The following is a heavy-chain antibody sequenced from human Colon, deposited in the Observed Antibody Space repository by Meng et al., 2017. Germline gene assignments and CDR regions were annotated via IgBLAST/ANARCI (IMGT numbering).Heavy chain of an antibody. D-gene: IGHD2-15*01. V-gene: IGHV3-33*01. CDR2: IRFNGTIQ. J-gene: IGHJ2*01. CDR1: GFTFSNYG. Sequence: QGQLVESVGCVVQPGRSLRLSGAASGFTFSNYGMHWVRQAPGKGLEWVAHIRFNGTIQYYVQFVKGRFTVSRDDSKSTLYLQMDSLRVEDTAVYYCARDIYNSGGKYFDLWGRGTLVTVSS. CDR3: ARDIYNSGGKYFDL.